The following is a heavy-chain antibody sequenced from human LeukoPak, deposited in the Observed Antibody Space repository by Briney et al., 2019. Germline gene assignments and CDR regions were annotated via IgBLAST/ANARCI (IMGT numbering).Heavy chain of an antibody. Sequence: GGSLRLSCAASGFTFSNAWMSWVRQAPGKGLEWVGRIKSKTYGGTPDYAASVKGRFTISRDDSKNTLYLQMNSLKTEDTAVYYCAKDLAEMATIIDYWGQGTLVSVSS. CDR3: AKDLAEMATIIDY. CDR2: IKSKTYGGTP. D-gene: IGHD5-24*01. V-gene: IGHV3-15*01. CDR1: GFTFSNAW. J-gene: IGHJ4*02.